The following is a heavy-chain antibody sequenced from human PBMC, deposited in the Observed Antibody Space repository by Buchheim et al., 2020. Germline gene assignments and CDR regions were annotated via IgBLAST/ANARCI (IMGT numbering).Heavy chain of an antibody. CDR1: GFTFSSYA. CDR3: ARDNDKLRYFDWLPQNWFDP. J-gene: IGHJ5*02. D-gene: IGHD3-9*01. CDR2: ISYDGSNK. Sequence: QVQLVESGGGVVQPGRSLRLSCAASGFTFSSYAMHWVRQAPGKGLEWVAVISYDGSNKYYADSVKGRFTISRDNSKNQLYLQMNSRRAEDTAVYYCARDNDKLRYFDWLPQNWFDPWGQGTL. V-gene: IGHV3-30*04.